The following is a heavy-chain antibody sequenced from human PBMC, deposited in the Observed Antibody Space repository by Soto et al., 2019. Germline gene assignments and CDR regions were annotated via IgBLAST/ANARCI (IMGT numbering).Heavy chain of an antibody. CDR1: GFSFSSYA. J-gene: IGHJ4*02. D-gene: IGHD3-10*01. CDR2: ISGDAAGT. V-gene: IGHV3-23*01. Sequence: EVQLLESGGGLVQPGGSLRLSCAASGFSFSSYALNWVRQAPGKGLEWVSAISGDAAGTYYADSVKGRFTISRDNSKNTCYLQVNSLSAEDTALYYWAKGIYYYGPFPLDYWGQGTLVTVSS. CDR3: AKGIYYYGPFPLDY.